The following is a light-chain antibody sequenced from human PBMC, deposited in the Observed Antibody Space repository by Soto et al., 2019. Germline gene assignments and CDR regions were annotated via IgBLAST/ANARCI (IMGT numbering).Light chain of an antibody. Sequence: EIVMTQSPTTLSVSPGESVTLSCRASQSVGSDLAWYQQIPGQAPRLLIYGASTRATGIPARFSGSGSATEFTLTISSLQSEDFAVYYCQQYNNWPPYTFGQGTKLEIK. CDR3: QQYNNWPPYT. CDR2: GAS. CDR1: QSVGSD. V-gene: IGKV3-15*01. J-gene: IGKJ2*01.